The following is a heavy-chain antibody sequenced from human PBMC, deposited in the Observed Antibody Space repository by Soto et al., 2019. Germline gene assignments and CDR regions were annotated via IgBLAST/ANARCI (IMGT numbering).Heavy chain of an antibody. V-gene: IGHV4-31*03. Sequence: QVQLQESGPGLVKPSQTLSLTCTVSGGSISSGGYFWTWIRQHPGKGLEWIGYIYYSGSTYYNPSLKSRVTISKDTSKNQFSLRLTSVTAADTAVYYCARGTQFSSSLDSWGQGTLLTVST. CDR3: ARGTQFSSSLDS. D-gene: IGHD6-6*01. J-gene: IGHJ4*02. CDR2: IYYSGST. CDR1: GGSISSGGYF.